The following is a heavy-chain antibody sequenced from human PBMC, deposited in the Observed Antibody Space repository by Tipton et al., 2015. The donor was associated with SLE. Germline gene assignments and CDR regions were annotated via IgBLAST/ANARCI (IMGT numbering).Heavy chain of an antibody. Sequence: QLVQSGTGVKKPGASVKVSCKASGFTFTSYGISWVRQAPGQGLEWMGWISAYNGNTDYAQKLQGRVTMTTDTSTSTAYMELRSLRSDDTAVYYCATYSSSWPDAFDIWGQGTMVTVSS. J-gene: IGHJ3*02. CDR3: ATYSSSWPDAFDI. D-gene: IGHD6-13*01. V-gene: IGHV1-18*01. CDR2: ISAYNGNT. CDR1: GFTFTSYG.